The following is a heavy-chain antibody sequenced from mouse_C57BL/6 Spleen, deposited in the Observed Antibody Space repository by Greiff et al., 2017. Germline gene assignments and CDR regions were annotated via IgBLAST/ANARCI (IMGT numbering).Heavy chain of an antibody. CDR2: INPNNGGT. V-gene: IGHV1-22*01. J-gene: IGHJ2*01. CDR3: AKGKPLDFDY. CDR1: GYTFTDYN. Sequence: EVQLQQSGPELVKPGASVKMSCKASGYTFTDYNMHWVKQSHGKSLEWIGYINPNNGGTSYNQKFKGKATLTVNKSSSTAYIELRSLTSEDSAVYYCAKGKPLDFDYWGQGTTLTVSS.